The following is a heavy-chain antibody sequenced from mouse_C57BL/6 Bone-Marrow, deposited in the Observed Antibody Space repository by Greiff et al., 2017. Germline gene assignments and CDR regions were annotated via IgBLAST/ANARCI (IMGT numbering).Heavy chain of an antibody. CDR1: GYTFTSYW. CDR3: ASEDDWNGYYQFAY. V-gene: IGHV1-55*01. Sequence: QVQLQQPGAELVKPGASVKMSCKASGYTFTSYWITWVKQRPGQGLEWIGDIYPGSGSPNYNEKFKSKATLTVDTSSSTAYMQLSSLTSDDSAVYYCASEDDWNGYYQFAYWDQGTLVTVSA. CDR2: IYPGSGSP. J-gene: IGHJ3*01. D-gene: IGHD2-3*01.